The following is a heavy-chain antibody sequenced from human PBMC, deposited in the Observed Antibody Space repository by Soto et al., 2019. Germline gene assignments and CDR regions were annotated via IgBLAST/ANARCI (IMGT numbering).Heavy chain of an antibody. CDR3: ARDNGGYCSSTSCSDL. CDR1: GFTFSSYS. Sequence: PGGSLRLSCAASGFTFSSYSMNWVRQAPGKGLEWVSSISSSSSYIYYADPVKGRFTISRDNAKNSLYLQMNSLRAEDTAVYYCARDNGGYCSSTSCSDLWGQGTTVTVSS. J-gene: IGHJ6*02. V-gene: IGHV3-21*01. D-gene: IGHD2-2*01. CDR2: ISSSSSYI.